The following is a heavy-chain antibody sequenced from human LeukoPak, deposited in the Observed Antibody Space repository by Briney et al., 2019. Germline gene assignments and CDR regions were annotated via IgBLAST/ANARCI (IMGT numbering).Heavy chain of an antibody. Sequence: GTSLRLSCAASGFSFAYYAMHWVRQAPGKGLEWVSLITANGDSTYYADSVKGRFTISRDNSKNSLSLQMNSLRTEDTALYYCAKDIEAGTAGFSFDYWGQGTLVAVSS. CDR1: GFSFAYYA. CDR2: ITANGDST. D-gene: IGHD2-21*02. V-gene: IGHV3-43*02. J-gene: IGHJ4*02. CDR3: AKDIEAGTAGFSFDY.